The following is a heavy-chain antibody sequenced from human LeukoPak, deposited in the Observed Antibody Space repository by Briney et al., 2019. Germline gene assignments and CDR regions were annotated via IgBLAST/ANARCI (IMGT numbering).Heavy chain of an antibody. J-gene: IGHJ4*02. D-gene: IGHD2-21*02. V-gene: IGHV4-59*08. Sequence: SETLSLTCDVSGGSISTYHWSWIRQPPGKGLEWIGYIYYSGSTYYNPSLKSRVTISVDTSKNQFSLKLSSVTAADTAVYYCARMRTRVVTLFDYWGQGTLVTVSS. CDR1: GGSISTYH. CDR2: IYYSGST. CDR3: ARMRTRVVTLFDY.